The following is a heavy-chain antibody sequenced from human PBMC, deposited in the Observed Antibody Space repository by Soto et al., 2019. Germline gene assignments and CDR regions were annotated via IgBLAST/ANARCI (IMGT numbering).Heavy chain of an antibody. J-gene: IGHJ5*02. D-gene: IGHD6-25*01. Sequence: QVQLQESGPGLVKPSETLSLTCTVSGGSLSSYYWTWIRQSPGKGLEWIGYVYFSGNTNYNPSLKSRVTISIDTSENQFSLRLASVTAADTAFYYCGSVRPSGYVLSWGQGTLVTVSS. CDR1: GGSLSSYY. CDR2: VYFSGNT. CDR3: GSVRPSGYVLS. V-gene: IGHV4-59*01.